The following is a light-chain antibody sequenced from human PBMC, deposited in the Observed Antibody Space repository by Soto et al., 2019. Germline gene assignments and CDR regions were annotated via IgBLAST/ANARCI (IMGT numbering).Light chain of an antibody. CDR2: RAS. Sequence: DIVMTQSPDSLAVSLGERATINCKSSQSVLYSPNNKNYLAWFQQKPGLPPKLIISRASTRESGVPDRFSGSGSGKDFTLTNSSLQAEDVAVYYCQHYYTTPPAFGPGTKVDIK. CDR3: QHYYTTPPA. CDR1: QSVLYSPNNKNY. V-gene: IGKV4-1*01. J-gene: IGKJ3*01.